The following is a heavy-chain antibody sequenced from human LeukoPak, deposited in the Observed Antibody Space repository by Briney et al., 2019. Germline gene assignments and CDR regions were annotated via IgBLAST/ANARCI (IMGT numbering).Heavy chain of an antibody. Sequence: SETLSLTCAVYGGSFSGYYWSWIRQPPGKGLEWIGEINHSGSTNYNPSLKSRVTISVDTSKNQFSLKLSSVTAADTAVYYCARLIAPLGQLPHSCYYYYYYMDVWGKGTTVTVSS. CDR3: ARLIAPLGQLPHSCYYYYYYMDV. CDR2: INHSGST. CDR1: GGSFSGYY. V-gene: IGHV4-34*01. J-gene: IGHJ6*03. D-gene: IGHD2-2*01.